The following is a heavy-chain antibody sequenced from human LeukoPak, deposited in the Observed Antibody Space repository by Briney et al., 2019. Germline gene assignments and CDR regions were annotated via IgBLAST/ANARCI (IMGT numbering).Heavy chain of an antibody. CDR1: GYSFTSNY. D-gene: IGHD2-2*01. CDR3: ARVKLVPAAKTGSYIDP. J-gene: IGHJ5*02. CDR2: IYPRDGST. Sequence: ASVRVSCKASGYSFTSNYIHWVRQAPGQGLEWMGMIYPRDGSTSYAQKLQGRVTMTTDTSTSTAYMELRSLRSDDTAVYYCARVKLVPAAKTGSYIDPWGQGTLVTVSS. V-gene: IGHV1-46*01.